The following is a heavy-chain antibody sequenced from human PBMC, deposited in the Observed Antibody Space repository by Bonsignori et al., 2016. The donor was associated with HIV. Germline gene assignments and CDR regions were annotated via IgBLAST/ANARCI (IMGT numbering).Heavy chain of an antibody. CDR2: IKQDGGEK. Sequence: PGKGLEWVANIKQDGGEKYYVDSVKGRFTISRDNAKNSLYLQMNSLRAEDTAVYYCARKGDSSSSHYYYYYMDVWGKGTTVTVSS. CDR3: ARKGDSSSSHYYYYYMDV. J-gene: IGHJ6*03. D-gene: IGHD6-6*01. V-gene: IGHV3-7*02.